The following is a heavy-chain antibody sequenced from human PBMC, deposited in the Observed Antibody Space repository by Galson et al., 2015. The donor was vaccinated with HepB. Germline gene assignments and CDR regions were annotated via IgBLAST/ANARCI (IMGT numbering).Heavy chain of an antibody. CDR2: ISSSGSTI. V-gene: IGHV3-11*01. Sequence: SLRLSCAASGFTFSDYYMSWIRQAPGKGLEWVSYISSSGSTIYYADSVKGRFTISRDNAKNSLYLQMNSLRAEDTAVYYCAPDGGRLGELSFPPTLFYWGQGTLVTVSS. CDR3: APDGGRLGELSFPPTLFY. CDR1: GFTFSDYY. D-gene: IGHD3-16*02. J-gene: IGHJ4*02.